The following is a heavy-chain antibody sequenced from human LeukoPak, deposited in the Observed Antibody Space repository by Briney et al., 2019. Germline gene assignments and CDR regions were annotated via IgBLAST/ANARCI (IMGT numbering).Heavy chain of an antibody. CDR1: RFTFSNYA. CDR2: ISGSGGT. CDR3: AKRRDYFDY. V-gene: IGHV3-23*01. Sequence: GGSLRLSCAASRFTFSNYAMSWVRQAPGKGLEWVSAISGSGGTYYADSVKGRFTISRDNSKNTLYLQMKSLRDEDTAIYYCAKRRDYFDYWGQGTLVSVSS. J-gene: IGHJ4*02.